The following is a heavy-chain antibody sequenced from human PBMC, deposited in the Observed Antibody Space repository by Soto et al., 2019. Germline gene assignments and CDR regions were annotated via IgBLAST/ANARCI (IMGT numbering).Heavy chain of an antibody. J-gene: IGHJ4*02. Sequence: XSVKVSCKASGYTFTGYYMHWVRQAPGQGLEWMGWINPNSGGTNYAQKFQGRVTMTRDTSISKAYMELSRLRSDDTAVYYCARVGGRSYASDYWGPGHLVTVFS. V-gene: IGHV1-2*02. CDR1: GYTFTGYY. D-gene: IGHD3-10*01. CDR2: INPNSGGT. CDR3: ARVGGRSYASDY.